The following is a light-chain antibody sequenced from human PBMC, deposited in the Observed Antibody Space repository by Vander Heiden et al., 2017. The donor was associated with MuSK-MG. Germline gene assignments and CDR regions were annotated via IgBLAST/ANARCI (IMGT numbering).Light chain of an antibody. CDR1: QSVSRY. CDR2: DAS. J-gene: IGKJ4*01. Sequence: EIVLTQSPATLSVSPGERATLSCRASQSVSRYLAWYQQKPGQAPRLLIYDASNRATGIPARFSGSGYGTDFTLTISSLEPEDFAVYYCQQRSNWPPLTFGGGTKVEIK. CDR3: QQRSNWPPLT. V-gene: IGKV3-11*01.